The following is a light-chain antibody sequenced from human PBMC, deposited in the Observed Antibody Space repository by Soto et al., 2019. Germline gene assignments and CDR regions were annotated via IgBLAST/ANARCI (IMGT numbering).Light chain of an antibody. Sequence: QLTQSPSSLSASIGDRFTITCRASQDITNYLNWYQQKPGKAPKLLIYAASSLQSGVPSRFSGSGSGTEFTLTISSLQSEDFAVYYCQQYNNWPPLTFGGGTKVDIK. J-gene: IGKJ4*01. CDR2: AAS. V-gene: IGKV1-9*01. CDR3: QQYNNWPPLT. CDR1: QDITNY.